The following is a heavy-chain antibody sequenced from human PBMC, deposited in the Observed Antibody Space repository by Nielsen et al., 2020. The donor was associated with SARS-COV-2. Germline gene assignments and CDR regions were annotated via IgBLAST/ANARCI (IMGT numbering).Heavy chain of an antibody. J-gene: IGHJ4*02. V-gene: IGHV4-30-4*01. CDR1: GGSISGGDLY. CDR3: ARGRGYSGHLDY. D-gene: IGHD5-12*01. Sequence: SETLSLTCTVSGGSISGGDLYWSWVRQPPGKAPEWIGYIYYTGSTHYNPSLKSRVTISIATSKNQFSLNLNSVGAADTAVYYCARGRGYSGHLDYWGQGTLVTVSS. CDR2: IYYTGST.